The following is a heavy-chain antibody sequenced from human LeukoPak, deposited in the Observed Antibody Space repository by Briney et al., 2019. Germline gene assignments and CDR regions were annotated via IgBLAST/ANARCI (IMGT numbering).Heavy chain of an antibody. J-gene: IGHJ1*01. CDR1: GGSFSGYY. CDR3: ARGEWRTGYFQH. CDR2: INRSGST. V-gene: IGHV4-34*01. D-gene: IGHD2-8*01. Sequence: PSETLSPTCAVSGGSFSGYYCSSIRDPPWNGLGWIGEINRSGSTNYNPSLKSRVTISVDTSKNQFSLKLSTVTAADTAVYYCARGEWRTGYFQHWGQGTLVTVSS.